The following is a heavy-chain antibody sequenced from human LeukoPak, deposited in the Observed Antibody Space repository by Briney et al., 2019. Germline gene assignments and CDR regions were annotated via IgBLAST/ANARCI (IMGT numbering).Heavy chain of an antibody. J-gene: IGHJ4*02. CDR1: GGSFSGYY. CDR2: ITRFGDI. D-gene: IGHD3-9*01. CDR3: ARLTLYDILTGSSYYFDY. V-gene: IGHV4-34*01. Sequence: SSETLSLTCSVYGGSFSGYYWSWVRQPPGKGLEWIGEITRFGDINYNPSLKSRVTISVDTSKNQFSLKLSSVTAADTAVYYCARLTLYDILTGSSYYFDYWGQGTLVTVSS.